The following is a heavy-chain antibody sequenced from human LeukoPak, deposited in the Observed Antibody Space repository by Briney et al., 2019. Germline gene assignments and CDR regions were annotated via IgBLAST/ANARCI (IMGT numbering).Heavy chain of an antibody. J-gene: IGHJ5*02. V-gene: IGHV1-46*01. Sequence: ASVKVSCKASGYTFTSYYMHWVRQALGQGLEWMGIINPSGGSTSYAQKFQGRVTMTRDTSTSTVYMELSSLRSEDTAVYYCAREIIAEGWFDPWGQGTLVTVSS. CDR3: AREIIAEGWFDP. CDR1: GYTFTSYY. D-gene: IGHD6-13*01. CDR2: INPSGGST.